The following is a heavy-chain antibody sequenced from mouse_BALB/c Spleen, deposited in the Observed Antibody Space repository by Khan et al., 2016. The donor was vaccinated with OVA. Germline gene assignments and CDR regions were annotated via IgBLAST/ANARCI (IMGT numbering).Heavy chain of an antibody. CDR2: ISYSGST. J-gene: IGHJ2*01. Sequence: VQLKESGPGLVKPSQSLSLTCTVTGYSITSGYGWNWIRQFPGNKLEWMGYISYSGSTNYNPSLKSRISITRDTSKNQFFLQLNSVTTEDTATYYCARTARKKYWGQGTTLTVSS. V-gene: IGHV3-2*02. CDR1: GYSITSGYG. CDR3: ARTARKKY. D-gene: IGHD1-2*01.